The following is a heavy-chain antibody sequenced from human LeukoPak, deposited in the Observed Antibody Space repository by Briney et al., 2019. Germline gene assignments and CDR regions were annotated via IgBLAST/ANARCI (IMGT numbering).Heavy chain of an antibody. J-gene: IGHJ6*02. CDR1: GDSISGSTYY. CDR2: IKYSGTT. D-gene: IGHD6-19*01. Sequence: SETLPLTCTVSGDSISGSTYYWAWIRQPPGKRPEWIASIKYSGTTYYNLFLKSRVTISIDTSKNQFSLKLSSVTAADTAVYYCARLVPVAGPYYYYYGMDVWGQGTTVTVSS. CDR3: ARLVPVAGPYYYYYGMDV. V-gene: IGHV4-39*07.